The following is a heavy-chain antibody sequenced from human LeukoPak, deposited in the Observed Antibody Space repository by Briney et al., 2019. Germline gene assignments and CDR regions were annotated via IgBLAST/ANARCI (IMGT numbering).Heavy chain of an antibody. D-gene: IGHD6-13*01. Sequence: PSETLSLTCTVSGGSISSYYWSWIRQPPGKGLEWIGYIYYSGSTNYNPSLKSRVTISVDTSKNQFSLKLSSVTAADTAVYYGARNGLVAASFYYGMDVWGQGTTVTVSS. J-gene: IGHJ6*02. CDR3: ARNGLVAASFYYGMDV. CDR1: GGSISSYY. CDR2: IYYSGST. V-gene: IGHV4-59*01.